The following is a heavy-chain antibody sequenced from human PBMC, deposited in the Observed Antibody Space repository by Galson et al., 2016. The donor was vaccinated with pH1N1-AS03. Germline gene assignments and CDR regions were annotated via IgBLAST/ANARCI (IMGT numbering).Heavy chain of an antibody. CDR2: IYYLGST. CDR1: GGSMRNHY. Sequence: ETLSLTCSVSGGSMRNHYWSWMRQSPGKELEWIGFIYYLGSTNYNPLFKSLVTMSIDTSKDQFSLNLTSVTAADTGVFFCARGQDTNYYNYGMDVWGPGSRVIVSS. J-gene: IGHJ6*02. CDR3: ARGQDTNYYNYGMDV. D-gene: IGHD5/OR15-5a*01. V-gene: IGHV4-59*11.